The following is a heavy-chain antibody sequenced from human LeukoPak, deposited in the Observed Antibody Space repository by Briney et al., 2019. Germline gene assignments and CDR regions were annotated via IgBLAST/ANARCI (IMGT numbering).Heavy chain of an antibody. CDR2: IYYSGSA. CDR1: GGSISNYY. D-gene: IGHD6-6*01. Sequence: SETLSLTCTVSGGSISNYYWSWIRQPPGKELEYIGYIYYSGSANYNPSLKSRVTMSVDTSKNQFSLRLNSLTAADTAVYYCARHIGARVASGYYYYMDVWGKGTTVTVSS. CDR3: ARHIGARVASGYYYYMDV. V-gene: IGHV4-59*01. J-gene: IGHJ6*03.